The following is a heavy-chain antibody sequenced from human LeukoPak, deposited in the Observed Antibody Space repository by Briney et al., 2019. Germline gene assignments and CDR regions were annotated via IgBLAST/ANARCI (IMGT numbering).Heavy chain of an antibody. CDR3: AKGRNEDGDAALNY. J-gene: IGHJ4*02. D-gene: IGHD4-17*01. CDR1: GFTFSSYA. Sequence: PGVSLRLSCAASGFTFSSYAMSWVRQAPGKGREWVASFSGSGGNTFYADSVKGRFTISRDNCKNTLELQMNSLRAEDTAAYHCAKGRNEDGDAALNYWGQGTLVTVSS. V-gene: IGHV3-23*01. CDR2: FSGSGGNT.